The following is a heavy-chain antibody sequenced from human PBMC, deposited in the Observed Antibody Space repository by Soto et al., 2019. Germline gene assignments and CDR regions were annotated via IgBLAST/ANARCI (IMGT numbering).Heavy chain of an antibody. CDR2: IYYSGST. CDR1: GGSISSGDYY. J-gene: IGHJ3*02. V-gene: IGHV4-30-4*01. D-gene: IGHD3-22*01. CDR3: AREKPNYYDSSGYYLDDAFDI. Sequence: QVQLQESGPGLVKPSQTLSLTCTVSGGSISSGDYYWSWIRQPPGKGLEWIGYIYYSGSTYYNPSLKSRVTISVDTSKNQFSLKLSSVTAADTAVYYCAREKPNYYDSSGYYLDDAFDIWGQGTMVTVSS.